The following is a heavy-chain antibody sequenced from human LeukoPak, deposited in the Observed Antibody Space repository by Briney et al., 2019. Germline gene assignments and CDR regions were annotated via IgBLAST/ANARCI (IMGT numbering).Heavy chain of an antibody. CDR3: ASFPYYDILTGLPEDY. J-gene: IGHJ4*02. CDR1: GGSISSSSYY. V-gene: IGHV4-39*01. CDR2: IYYSGST. Sequence: SETLSLTCTVSGGSISSSSYYCGWIRQPPGKGLEWIGSIYYSGSTYYNPSLKSRVTISVDTSKNQFSLKLSSVTAADTAVYYCASFPYYDILTGLPEDYWGQGTLVTVSS. D-gene: IGHD3-9*01.